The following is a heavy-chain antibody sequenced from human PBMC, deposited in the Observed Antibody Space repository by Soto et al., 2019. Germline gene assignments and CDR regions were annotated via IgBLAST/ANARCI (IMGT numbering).Heavy chain of an antibody. J-gene: IGHJ4*02. CDR3: ASGLVTTLHY. Sequence: QLQLQESGSGLVKPSQTLSLTCAVSGGSISSGGYSWSWIRQPPGKGLGWIGYINHSGSTDYNPSLKSRVTISVDRSKNQFSLKLSSVTAADTAVYYCASGLVTTLHYWGQGTLVTVSS. V-gene: IGHV4-30-2*01. D-gene: IGHD4-17*01. CDR2: INHSGST. CDR1: GGSISSGGYS.